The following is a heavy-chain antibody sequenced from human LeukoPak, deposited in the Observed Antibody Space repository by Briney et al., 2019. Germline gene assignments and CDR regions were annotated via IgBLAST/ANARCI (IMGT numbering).Heavy chain of an antibody. V-gene: IGHV3-30*18. CDR2: ISYDGSDK. J-gene: IGHJ5*02. Sequence: GGSLRLSCAASGFPFNIYGMLWARHAPGKGLVCVADISYDGSDKYYADSVTGRFTISRVNSQNTLYMQMNSLRADDTAVYYCVKRGRATVTTNWFDPWGQGTLVTVSS. CDR3: VKRGRATVTTNWFDP. CDR1: GFPFNIYG. D-gene: IGHD4-4*01.